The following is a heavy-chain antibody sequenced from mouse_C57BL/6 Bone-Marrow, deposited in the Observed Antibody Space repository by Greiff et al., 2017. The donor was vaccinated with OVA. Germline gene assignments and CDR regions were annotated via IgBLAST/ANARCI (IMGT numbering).Heavy chain of an antibody. CDR1: GFTFSSYA. Sequence: EVMLVESGGGLVKPGGSLKLSCAASGFTFSSYAMSWVRQTPEKRLEWVATISDGGSYTYYPDNVKGRFTISRDNAKNKLYLQMSHLKSEDTAMYYCARALPSRGFAYWGQGTLVTVSA. CDR2: ISDGGSYT. V-gene: IGHV5-4*03. CDR3: ARALPSRGFAY. J-gene: IGHJ3*01.